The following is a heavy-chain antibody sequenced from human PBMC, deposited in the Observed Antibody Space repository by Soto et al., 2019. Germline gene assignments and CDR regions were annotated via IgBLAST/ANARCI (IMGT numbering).Heavy chain of an antibody. Sequence: EVQLLESGGGFVQPGESLRLSCGASGFTFSTYAMSWVRQAPGKGLEWVSAVVGGGGSTYYTDSVKGRFTISRDNSKNTLYLHMSSLRVEDTAVYYCAKSQQWGLPLSGGIDVWGQGTTVTVSS. V-gene: IGHV3-23*01. J-gene: IGHJ6*02. D-gene: IGHD1-26*01. CDR3: AKSQQWGLPLSGGIDV. CDR1: GFTFSTYA. CDR2: VVGGGGST.